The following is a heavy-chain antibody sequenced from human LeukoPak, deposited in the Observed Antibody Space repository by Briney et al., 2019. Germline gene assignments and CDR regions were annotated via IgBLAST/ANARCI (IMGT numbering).Heavy chain of an antibody. CDR1: GFTFSSYA. D-gene: IGHD3-10*01. CDR3: AKDLRYGSGSYGHDAFDI. J-gene: IGHJ3*02. Sequence: WGSVRLSCAASGFTFSSYAMSWLRQAPGKGLEWVSAISGSGGSTYYADSVKGRFTISRDNSKNTLYLQMNSLRAEDTAVYYCAKDLRYGSGSYGHDAFDIWGQGTMVTVSS. V-gene: IGHV3-23*01. CDR2: ISGSGGST.